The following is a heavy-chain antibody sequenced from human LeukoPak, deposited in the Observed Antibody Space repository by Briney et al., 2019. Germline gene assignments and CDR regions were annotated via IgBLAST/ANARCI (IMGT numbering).Heavy chain of an antibody. CDR1: GGTFSSYA. CDR3: ARSSIEMATINAY. J-gene: IGHJ4*02. D-gene: IGHD5-24*01. CDR2: IIPIFGTA. V-gene: IGHV1-69*05. Sequence: SVKVSCKASGGTFSSYAISWLRQAPGQGLEWMGGIIPIFGTANYAQKFQGRVTITTDESTSTAYMELSSLRSEDTAVYYCARSSIEMATINAYWGQGTLVTVSS.